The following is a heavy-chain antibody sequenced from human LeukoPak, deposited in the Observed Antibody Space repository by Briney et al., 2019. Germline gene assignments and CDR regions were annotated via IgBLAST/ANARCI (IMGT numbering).Heavy chain of an antibody. CDR3: ARDLSSTPNWELDY. CDR2: INPNSGDT. D-gene: IGHD7-27*01. J-gene: IGHJ4*02. Sequence: ASVKVSCKASGYTFTGYFMHWVRRAPGQGLEWMGRINPNSGDTNYAQNFQGRVTMTRDTSISTAYMELSRLGSDDTAVYYCARDLSSTPNWELDYWGQGTLVTVSS. CDR1: GYTFTGYF. V-gene: IGHV1-2*06.